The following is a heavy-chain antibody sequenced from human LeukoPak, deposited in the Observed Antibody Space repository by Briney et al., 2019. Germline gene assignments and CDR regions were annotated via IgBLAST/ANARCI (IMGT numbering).Heavy chain of an antibody. J-gene: IGHJ4*02. Sequence: SVKVSCKASGGTFSSYAISWVRQAPGQGLGWMGRIIPILGIANYAQKFQGRVTITADKSTSTAYMELSSLRSEDTAVYYCAREIHYDFWSGFDYWGQGTLVTVSS. V-gene: IGHV1-69*04. CDR3: AREIHYDFWSGFDY. CDR2: IIPILGIA. D-gene: IGHD3-3*01. CDR1: GGTFSSYA.